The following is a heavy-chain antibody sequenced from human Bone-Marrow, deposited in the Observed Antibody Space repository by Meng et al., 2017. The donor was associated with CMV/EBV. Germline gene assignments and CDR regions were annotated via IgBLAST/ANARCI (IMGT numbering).Heavy chain of an antibody. CDR2: VKSKSDGGTR. Sequence: GESLKISCAASGFTFSNAWMNWVRKAPGKGLEWVGRVKSKSDGGTRDYAAPVKGRFTISRDDSKNTLYLQMNSLKTEDTAVYYCATGTGRSDFDYWGQGTLVTVSS. CDR3: ATGTGRSDFDY. V-gene: IGHV3-15*01. J-gene: IGHJ4*02. CDR1: GFTFSNAW. D-gene: IGHD1-1*01.